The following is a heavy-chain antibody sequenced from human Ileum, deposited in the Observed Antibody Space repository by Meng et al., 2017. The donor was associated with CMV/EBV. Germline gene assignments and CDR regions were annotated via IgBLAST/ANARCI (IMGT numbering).Heavy chain of an antibody. J-gene: IGHJ4*02. D-gene: IGHD1-26*01. CDR3: ARGPSSANYYVGDS. Sequence: SGFTFSRYWMHWVRQSPGKRLVWVSRINSDGRSTSYADSVKGRFTISRDNAKNTMYLQMNSLTTEDTAVYYCARGPSSANYYVGDSWGQGTLVTVSS. CDR1: GFTFSRYW. V-gene: IGHV3-74*01. CDR2: INSDGRST.